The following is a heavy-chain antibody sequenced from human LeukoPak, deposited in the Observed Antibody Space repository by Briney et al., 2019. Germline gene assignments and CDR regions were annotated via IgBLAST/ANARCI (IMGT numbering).Heavy chain of an antibody. CDR2: IYSGGST. D-gene: IGHD4-17*01. CDR1: GASLNSYY. J-gene: IGHJ4*02. Sequence: SETLSLTCTVSGASLNSYYCSWIRQPAGKGLEWIGRIYSGGSTNYNPSLKSRVTLSVDTSKNQFSLRLSSLTVADTAVYYCAREGRYGDYEGYWGQGTLVTVSS. CDR3: AREGRYGDYEGY. V-gene: IGHV4-4*07.